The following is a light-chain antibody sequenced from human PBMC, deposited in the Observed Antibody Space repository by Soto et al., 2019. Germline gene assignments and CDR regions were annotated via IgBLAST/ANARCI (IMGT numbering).Light chain of an antibody. CDR2: GAS. Sequence: EIVLTQSPGTLSLSPGERATLSCRASQSVSSSYLAWYQQKPGQAPRLLIYGASSRATGIPDRFSGSGSGTDFTLTISRLEPEDFAVYYCQHQGTFGPWTKVDIK. J-gene: IGKJ3*01. CDR3: QHQGT. CDR1: QSVSSSY. V-gene: IGKV3-20*01.